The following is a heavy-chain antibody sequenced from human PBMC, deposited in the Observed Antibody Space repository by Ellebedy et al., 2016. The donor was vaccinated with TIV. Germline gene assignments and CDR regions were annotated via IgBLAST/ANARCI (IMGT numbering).Heavy chain of an antibody. V-gene: IGHV4-61*08. CDR1: GGSISSGGYY. CDR2: IYYSGST. CDR3: ARGGGGWYGMDV. D-gene: IGHD6-19*01. Sequence: SETLSLTCTVSGGSISSGGYYWSWVRQPPGKGLEWIGYIYYSGSTNSTPSLKSRVTISVDTAKNQFSLKLNSVTAADTAVDYCARGGGGWYGMDVWGQGTTVTVSS. J-gene: IGHJ6*02.